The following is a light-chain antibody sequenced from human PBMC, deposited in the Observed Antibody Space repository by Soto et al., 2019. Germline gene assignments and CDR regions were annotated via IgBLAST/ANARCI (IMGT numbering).Light chain of an antibody. CDR1: QNINSRY. Sequence: EIVLTQSPGTLSLSPGERATLSCRASQNINSRYLAWYQQKPGQTPRLLIYGTSSRATGSTDSFSGSGSVTELSLTISRREPEDFAVYYCQQLGSSPGFTFGPGTKVEIK. J-gene: IGKJ3*01. CDR2: GTS. V-gene: IGKV3-20*01. CDR3: QQLGSSPGFT.